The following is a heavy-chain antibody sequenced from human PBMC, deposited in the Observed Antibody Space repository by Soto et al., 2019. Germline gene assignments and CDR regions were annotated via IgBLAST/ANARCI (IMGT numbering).Heavy chain of an antibody. J-gene: IGHJ6*02. CDR1: GGTFSSYA. V-gene: IGHV1-69*01. Sequence: QVQLVQSGAEVKKPGSSVKVSCKAPGGTFSSYAISGVRQAPGQGLEWVGGVIPIFGTPKYAQKYQGRATIPADESSSTGYMELRSLRSEDTAVYYCARSQGGSSILAIYYYSYYGMAVCGQGTTVTVSS. D-gene: IGHD3-3*02. CDR3: ARSQGGSSILAIYYYSYYGMAV. CDR2: VIPIFGTP.